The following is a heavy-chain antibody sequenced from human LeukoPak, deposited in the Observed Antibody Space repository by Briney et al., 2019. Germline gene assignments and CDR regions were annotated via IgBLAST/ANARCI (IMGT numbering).Heavy chain of an antibody. Sequence: PSETLSLTCAVYGGSFSGYYWSWIRQPPGKGLEWIGEINHSGSTNYNPSLKSRVTISVDTSKNQSSLKLSSVTAADTAVYYCARWPHYWGQGTLVTVSS. V-gene: IGHV4-34*01. CDR1: GGSFSGYY. CDR3: ARWPHY. J-gene: IGHJ4*02. CDR2: INHSGST.